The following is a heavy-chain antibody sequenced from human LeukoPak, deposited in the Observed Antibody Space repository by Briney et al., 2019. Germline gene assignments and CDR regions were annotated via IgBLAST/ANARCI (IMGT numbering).Heavy chain of an antibody. V-gene: IGHV3-48*03. CDR1: GFTFRSYE. J-gene: IGHJ4*02. CDR3: ARSIKGDSDH. Sequence: GGSLRLSCAASGFTFRSYEMNWVRQAPGKGLDCVSYISSSGTTVYYADSVRGRFTVSRDNGKNSLYLEMNSLRAEDTAVYYCARSIKGDSDHWGQGTLVTVSS. D-gene: IGHD3-10*01. CDR2: ISSSGTTV.